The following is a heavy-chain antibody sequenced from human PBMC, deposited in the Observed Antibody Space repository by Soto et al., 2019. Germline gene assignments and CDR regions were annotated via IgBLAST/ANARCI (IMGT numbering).Heavy chain of an antibody. Sequence: ASVKVSCKASGYTFTGYYMHWVRQAPGQGLEWMGWISANSGGTNYAQKLQGRVTMTTDTSTSTAYMELRSLRSDDTAVYYCARLQQLVDWFDPWGQGTLVTVSS. V-gene: IGHV1-2*02. CDR2: ISANSGGT. CDR1: GYTFTGYY. CDR3: ARLQQLVDWFDP. J-gene: IGHJ5*02. D-gene: IGHD6-13*01.